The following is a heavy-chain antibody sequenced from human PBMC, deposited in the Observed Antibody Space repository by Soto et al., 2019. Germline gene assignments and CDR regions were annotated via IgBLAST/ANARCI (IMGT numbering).Heavy chain of an antibody. D-gene: IGHD2-15*01. Sequence: SGSHSLARAASGAPLFTSLWAGIRQPPGKGLEWIGNVYYSGSTNYNPSLKSRITISVDTSKNQFSLNLSSVTAADTAVYYCAIVPAASSWFDPWGQGPLVTVPS. CDR2: VYYSGST. CDR3: AIVPAASSWFDP. V-gene: IGHV4-59*01. J-gene: IGHJ5*02. CDR1: GAPLFTSL.